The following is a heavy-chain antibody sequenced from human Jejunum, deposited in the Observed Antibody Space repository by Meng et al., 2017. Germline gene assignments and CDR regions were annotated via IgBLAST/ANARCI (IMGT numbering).Heavy chain of an antibody. Sequence: RLLLQESGPGLVKPSEALSLTCTVSGASISTTNYYWGWIRQPPGKGLEWIGTMSYSGSTYFNPSLKSRITISTDTSKNQFSLKLNSVTAADTAVYYCARDEWFGRYWGVWFDPWGQGTLVTVSS. J-gene: IGHJ5*02. V-gene: IGHV4-39*06. CDR1: GASISTTNYY. CDR2: MSYSGST. D-gene: IGHD3-10*01. CDR3: ARDEWFGRYWGVWFDP.